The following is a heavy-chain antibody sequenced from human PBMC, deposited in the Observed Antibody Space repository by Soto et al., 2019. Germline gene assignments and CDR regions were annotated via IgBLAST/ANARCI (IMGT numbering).Heavy chain of an antibody. CDR3: ARVSGHVTMVRGVIDAFDI. CDR1: GGSISSGGYY. J-gene: IGHJ3*02. D-gene: IGHD3-10*01. Sequence: KSSETLSLTCTVSGGSISSGGYYWSWIRQHPGKGLEWIGYIYYSGSTYYNPSLKSRVTISVDTSKNQFSLKLSSVTAADTAVYYCARVSGHVTMVRGVIDAFDIWGQGTMVTVPS. CDR2: IYYSGST. V-gene: IGHV4-31*03.